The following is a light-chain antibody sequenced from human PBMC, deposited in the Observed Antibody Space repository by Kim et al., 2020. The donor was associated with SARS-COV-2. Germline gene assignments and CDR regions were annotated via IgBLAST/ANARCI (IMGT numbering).Light chain of an antibody. J-gene: IGLJ2*01. Sequence: QSVLTQPASVSGSPGQTFTIYCTGTSSDIGAYNYVSWFQQHPGKAPKVMIYDVNNRPSVISSRFSGSKSGNTASLTISGLQTEDEADYYCSSYTTSNTVVFGGGTQLTVL. V-gene: IGLV2-14*03. CDR3: SSYTTSNTVV. CDR1: SSDIGAYNY. CDR2: DVN.